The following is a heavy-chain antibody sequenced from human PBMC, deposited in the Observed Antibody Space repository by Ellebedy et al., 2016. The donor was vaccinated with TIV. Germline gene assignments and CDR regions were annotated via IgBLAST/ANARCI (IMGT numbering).Heavy chain of an antibody. V-gene: IGHV4-34*01. J-gene: IGHJ4*02. CDR3: AGLTVPGGHY. CDR2: INHSGST. Sequence: MPSETLSLTCAVYGGSFSGYYWSWIRQPPGKGLEWIGEINHSGSTNYNPSLKSRVTISVDTSKNQFSLKLSSVTAADTAVYYCAGLTVPGGHYWGQGTLVIVSS. CDR1: GGSFSGYY. D-gene: IGHD6-19*01.